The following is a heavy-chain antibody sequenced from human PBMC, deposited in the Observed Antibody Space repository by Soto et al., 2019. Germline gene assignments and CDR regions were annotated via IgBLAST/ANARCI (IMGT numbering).Heavy chain of an antibody. D-gene: IGHD3-22*01. CDR3: ARGWGYDSTDYYYAY. CDR1: GGSFNRHT. CDR2: IIPSFGTA. J-gene: IGHJ4*02. V-gene: IGHV1-69*01. Sequence: QVQLVQSGAEVRNPGSSVRVSCKASGGSFNRHTISWVRQAPGQGLEWMGGIIPSFGTANHAQKFQARVTIIADESTSKVYMELSSLRSDDTDIYYCARGWGYDSTDYYYAYWGQGTLFIVAS.